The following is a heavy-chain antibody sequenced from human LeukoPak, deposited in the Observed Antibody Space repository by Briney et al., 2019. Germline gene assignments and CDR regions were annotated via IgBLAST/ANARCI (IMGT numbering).Heavy chain of an antibody. CDR3: ARWVSTVVRVGFDY. CDR1: GCSVSSGSYY. D-gene: IGHD4-23*01. Sequence: PSETLPLTCTVSGCSVSSGSYYWSWIRPPPGMGLEWIGYIYYSGSTNYNPSLKSRVTISVDTSKNQFSLKLSSVTAADTAVYYCARWVSTVVRVGFDYWGQGTLVTVSS. J-gene: IGHJ4*02. CDR2: IYYSGST. V-gene: IGHV4-61*01.